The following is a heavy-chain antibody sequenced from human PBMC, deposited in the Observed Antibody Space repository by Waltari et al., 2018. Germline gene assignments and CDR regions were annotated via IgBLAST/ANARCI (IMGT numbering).Heavy chain of an antibody. CDR3: ARVRCGDCYPAEYFQH. CDR2: INPNSGGT. D-gene: IGHD2-21*01. Sequence: QVQLVQSGAEVKKPGASVKVSCKASGYTFTGYYMHWVRQAPGQGLEWMGRINPNSGGTNYAQKFQGRVTMTRDTSISTAYMELSRLRSDDTAVYYCARVRCGDCYPAEYFQHWGQGTLVTVSS. CDR1: GYTFTGYY. J-gene: IGHJ1*01. V-gene: IGHV1-2*06.